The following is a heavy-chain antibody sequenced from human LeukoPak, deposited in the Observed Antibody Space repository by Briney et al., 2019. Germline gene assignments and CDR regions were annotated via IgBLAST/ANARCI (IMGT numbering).Heavy chain of an antibody. J-gene: IGHJ4*02. CDR3: ARGKVATIDY. V-gene: IGHV3-21*01. D-gene: IGHD5-12*01. CDR2: ISSSGSYI. Sequence: GGSLRLSCAASGFTFSSYSMNWVRQAPGKGLEWVSSISSSGSYIYYADSVKGRFTISRDNAKNSLYLQMNSLRAEDTAVYYCARGKVATIDYWGQGTLVTVSS. CDR1: GFTFSSYS.